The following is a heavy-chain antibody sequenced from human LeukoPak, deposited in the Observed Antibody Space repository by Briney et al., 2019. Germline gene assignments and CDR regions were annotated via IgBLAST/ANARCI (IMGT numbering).Heavy chain of an antibody. D-gene: IGHD3-10*01. Sequence: GGSLRLSCAASEITFSTYAMHWVRQAPGKGLEWVAVISYDGSNKYYADSVKGRFTISRDNSKNTLYLQMNSLRAEDTAVYYCARDYGPTALDYWGQGTLVTVSS. CDR3: ARDYGPTALDY. J-gene: IGHJ4*02. V-gene: IGHV3-30-3*01. CDR1: EITFSTYA. CDR2: ISYDGSNK.